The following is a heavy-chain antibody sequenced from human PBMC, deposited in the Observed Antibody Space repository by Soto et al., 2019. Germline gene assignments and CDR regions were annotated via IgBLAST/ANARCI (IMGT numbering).Heavy chain of an antibody. Sequence: QLQLQESGPGLVKPSETLSLTCSVSDDSINSDKYYWGWIRQPPGNGLEWIGSIYYRSNAYYNPSLQTRVTLSIDTSRSQFSLKLNSVTAADSAVYFCARLEGLAPISYYFDFWGPGALVTVSS. J-gene: IGHJ4*02. CDR3: ARLEGLAPISYYFDF. CDR2: IYYRSNA. D-gene: IGHD3-9*01. V-gene: IGHV4-39*01. CDR1: DDSINSDKYY.